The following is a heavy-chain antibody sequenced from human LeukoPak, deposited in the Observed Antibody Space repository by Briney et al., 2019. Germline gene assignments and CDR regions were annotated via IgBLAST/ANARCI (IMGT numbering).Heavy chain of an antibody. Sequence: VASVKVSCKASGYTFTSYAMHWVRQAPGQRLEWMGWINAGNGNTKYSQKFQGRVTITRDTSASTAYMELSSLRSEDTAVYYCARSLDIVTGYSPDFDPWGQGTLVTVSS. J-gene: IGHJ5*02. V-gene: IGHV1-3*01. CDR2: INAGNGNT. D-gene: IGHD3-9*01. CDR1: GYTFTSYA. CDR3: ARSLDIVTGYSPDFDP.